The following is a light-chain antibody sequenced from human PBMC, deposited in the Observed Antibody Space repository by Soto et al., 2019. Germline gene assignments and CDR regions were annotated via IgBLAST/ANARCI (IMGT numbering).Light chain of an antibody. CDR1: QSVSSG. J-gene: IGKJ4*01. V-gene: IGKV3-15*01. CDR2: GAS. Sequence: ETVMTQSPATLSVSPGERATLSCRASQSVSSGLAWYQQKPGQAPRPLIYGASTRATGIPARFSGSGSGTEFTLTISSLQSEECAVYYCQQYSNWPLTFGGGTKVEIK. CDR3: QQYSNWPLT.